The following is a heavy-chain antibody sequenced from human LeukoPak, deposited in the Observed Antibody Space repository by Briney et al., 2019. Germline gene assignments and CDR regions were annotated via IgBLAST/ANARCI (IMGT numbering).Heavy chain of an antibody. V-gene: IGHV3-30*18. J-gene: IGHJ4*02. CDR2: ISYDGTTK. Sequence: PGGSLRLSCAASGFMFRNYGMHWVRQAPGKGLEWVAVISYDGTTKYYADSVKGRFTFSRDNSKNTLYLHMSSLRPEDTAVYYCAKGGRGYNGRFDYWGQGTLATVSS. D-gene: IGHD5-12*01. CDR1: GFMFRNYG. CDR3: AKGGRGYNGRFDY.